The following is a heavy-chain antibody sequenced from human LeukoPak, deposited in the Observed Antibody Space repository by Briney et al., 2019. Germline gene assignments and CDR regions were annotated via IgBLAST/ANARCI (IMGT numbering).Heavy chain of an antibody. CDR3: AKDHSVAAAGTGADY. J-gene: IGHJ4*02. CDR1: DFTFSSYN. CDR2: IRYDGSNK. V-gene: IGHV3-30*02. D-gene: IGHD6-13*01. Sequence: GGSLRLSCAASDFTFSSYNMNWVRQAPGKGLEWVAFIRYDGSNKYYADSVKGRFTISRDNSKNTLYLQMNSLRAEDTAVYYCAKDHSVAAAGTGADYWGQGTLVTVSS.